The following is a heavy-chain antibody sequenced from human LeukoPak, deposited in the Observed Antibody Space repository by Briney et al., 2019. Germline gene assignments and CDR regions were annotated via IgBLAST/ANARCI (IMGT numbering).Heavy chain of an antibody. J-gene: IGHJ5*02. CDR1: GYTFTSYY. V-gene: IGHV1-46*01. CDR2: INPSGGST. D-gene: IGHD3-3*01. Sequence: ASVKVSCKASGYTFTSYYMHWVRQAPGQGLEWMGIINPSGGSTSYAQKFQGRVTMTRDTSTSTVYMELSSLRSEDTAVYYCARDSSTSITIFGVVQFGHWFDPWGQGTLVTVSS. CDR3: ARDSSTSITIFGVVQFGHWFDP.